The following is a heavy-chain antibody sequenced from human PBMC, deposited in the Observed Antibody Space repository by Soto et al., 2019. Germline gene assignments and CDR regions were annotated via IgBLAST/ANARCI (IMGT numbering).Heavy chain of an antibody. CDR2: IYGSGRGI. CDR3: AKDAVYNDGLWLMDH. CDR1: GLPHSSFA. Sequence: RGSLRLSCTASGLPHSSFAMMFFRHSPCKWLECVSGIYGSGRGIEYADSVKGRFTISRDNSKNTVYLQMTDLRADDTAVYYCAKDAVYNDGLWLMDHWGQGTQVTVSS. V-gene: IGHV3-23*05. J-gene: IGHJ4*02. D-gene: IGHD2-21*01.